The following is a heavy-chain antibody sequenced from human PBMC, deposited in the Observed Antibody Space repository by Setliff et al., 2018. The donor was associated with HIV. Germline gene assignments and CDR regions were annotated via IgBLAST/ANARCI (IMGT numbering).Heavy chain of an antibody. V-gene: IGHV1-69*10. CDR3: ARMIVLSASSPPNAFDI. Sequence: SVKVSCKASGGTFSSYAISWVRQAPGQGLEWMGGIIPILGIANYAQKFQGRVTITADKSTSTAYMELSSLRSDDTAVYYCARMIVLSASSPPNAFDIWGQGTMVTVSS. J-gene: IGHJ3*02. D-gene: IGHD3-22*01. CDR1: GGTFSSYA. CDR2: IIPILGIA.